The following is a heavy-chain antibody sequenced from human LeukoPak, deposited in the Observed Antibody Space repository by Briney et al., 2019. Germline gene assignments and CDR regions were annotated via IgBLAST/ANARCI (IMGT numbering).Heavy chain of an antibody. CDR2: IKQDGSVI. D-gene: IGHD5-24*01. Sequence: PGGSLRLSCAASGFSFSTHWMSWFRQAPGKGLEWVALIKQDGSVIHYVDSVKGRLTISRDNAKNSLSLQMNSLRADDTAVYYCAGDEGWTFDIWGQGTKVTVSS. J-gene: IGHJ3*02. CDR1: GFSFSTHW. CDR3: AGDEGWTFDI. V-gene: IGHV3-7*01.